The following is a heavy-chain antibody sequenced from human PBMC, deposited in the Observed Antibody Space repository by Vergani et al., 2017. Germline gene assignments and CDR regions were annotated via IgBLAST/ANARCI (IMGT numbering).Heavy chain of an antibody. V-gene: IGHV4-34*01. Sequence: QVQLQQWGAGLLKPSETLSLTCAVYGGSFSGYYWSWIRQPPGKGLEWIGEINHSGSTNYNPSLKSRVTISVDTSKNQFSLKLSSVTAADTAVYYCARVLGYYGSGSYNDYWGQGTLVTVSS. CDR1: GGSFSGYY. D-gene: IGHD3-10*01. J-gene: IGHJ4*02. CDR3: ARVLGYYGSGSYNDY. CDR2: INHSGST.